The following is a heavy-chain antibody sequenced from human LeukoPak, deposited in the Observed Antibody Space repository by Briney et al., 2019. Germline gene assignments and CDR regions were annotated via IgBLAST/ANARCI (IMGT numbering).Heavy chain of an antibody. CDR1: GFSLTTSGVG. J-gene: IGHJ4*02. CDR2: NYWNDDK. CDR3: AHREQVGISGKGYFDF. Sequence: SGPTLVKPTQTLTLTCTFSGFSLTTSGVGVGWIRQPPGKALEWLALNYWNDDKRYSPSLKSRLTITRDTSKNQVVLTMTNMDPVDTATYYCAHREQVGISGKGYFDFWGQGTLVTVSS. V-gene: IGHV2-5*01. D-gene: IGHD6-25*01.